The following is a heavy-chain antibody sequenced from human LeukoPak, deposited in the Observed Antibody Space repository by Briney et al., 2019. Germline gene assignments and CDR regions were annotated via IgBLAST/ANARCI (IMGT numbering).Heavy chain of an antibody. CDR3: ARDPGGVVYFDY. V-gene: IGHV3-33*08. CDR1: GFSFSSYS. CDR2: IWYDGSNK. D-gene: IGHD2-8*01. J-gene: IGHJ4*02. Sequence: GGSLRLSCAASGFSFSSYSMNWVRQAPGKGLEWVAVIWYDGSNKYYADSVKGRFTISRDNSKNTLYLQMNTLRAEDTAVYYCARDPGGVVYFDYWGQGTLVTVSS.